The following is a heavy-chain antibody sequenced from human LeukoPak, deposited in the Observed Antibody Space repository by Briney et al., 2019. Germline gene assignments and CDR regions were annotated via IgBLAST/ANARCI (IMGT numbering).Heavy chain of an antibody. CDR3: ARHSGYSYEYYFDY. CDR2: IYYSGST. Sequence: SETLSLTCTVSGGSISSSSYYWGWIRQPPGKGLEWIGSIYYSGSTYYNPSLKSRVTISVDTSKNQFSLKLSSVTAADTAVYYCARHSGYSYEYYFDYWGQGTLVTVSS. J-gene: IGHJ4*02. CDR1: GGSISSSSYY. V-gene: IGHV4-39*01. D-gene: IGHD5-18*01.